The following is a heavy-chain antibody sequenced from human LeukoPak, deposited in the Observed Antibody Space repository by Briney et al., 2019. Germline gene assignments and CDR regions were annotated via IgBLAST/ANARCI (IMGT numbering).Heavy chain of an antibody. J-gene: IGHJ6*02. V-gene: IGHV3-9*01. D-gene: IGHD6-13*01. CDR2: ISWNSGSI. CDR1: GFTFSSYA. CDR3: AKDRAYSSSPYYGMDV. Sequence: PGGSLRLSCAASGFTFSSYAMSWVRQAPGKGLEWVSGISWNSGSIGYADSVKGRFTISRDNAKNSLYLQMNSLRAEDTALYYCAKDRAYSSSPYYGMDVWGQGTTVTVSS.